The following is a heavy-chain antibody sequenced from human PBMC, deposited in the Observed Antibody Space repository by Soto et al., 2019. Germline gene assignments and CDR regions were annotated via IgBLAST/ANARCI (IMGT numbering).Heavy chain of an antibody. D-gene: IGHD2-2*01. J-gene: IGHJ6*02. V-gene: IGHV1-69*01. Sequence: QVQLVQSGAEVKKPGSSVKVSCKASGGTFGSYAISWVRQAPGQGLEWMGGIIPIPGTANYAQKFQGRGTIAADESTSTAYMELSSLRSEDTAVYYCARSQGSSTSLEIYYSYYYGMDLWGQGTTVTVSS. CDR3: ARSQGSSTSLEIYYSYYYGMDL. CDR2: IIPIPGTA. CDR1: GGTFGSYA.